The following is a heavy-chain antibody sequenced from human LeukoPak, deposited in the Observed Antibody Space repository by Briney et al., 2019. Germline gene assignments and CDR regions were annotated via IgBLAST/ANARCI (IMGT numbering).Heavy chain of an antibody. CDR1: GFTVSSKY. J-gene: IGHJ4*02. D-gene: IGHD3-22*01. CDR3: ARDYYDGSAYYSYYEY. V-gene: IGHV3-53*01. CDR2: LYSNGNT. Sequence: QPGGSLRLSCAASGFTVSSKYMSWVRQAPGKGLEWVSTLYSNGNTYYADSMKGRFTISRDNSKNTLSLQMNSLRAEDTAVYYCARDYYDGSAYYSYYEYWGQGTLVTVSS.